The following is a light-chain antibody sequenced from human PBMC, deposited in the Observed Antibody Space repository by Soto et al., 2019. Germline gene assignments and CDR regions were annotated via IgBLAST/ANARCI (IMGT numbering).Light chain of an antibody. CDR2: AAS. CDR3: QKYNSAPLT. V-gene: IGKV1-27*01. J-gene: IGKJ4*01. CDR1: LPISNY. Sequence: DIQLAQSPSSPSAFVGRVFLTICRASLPISNYLAWYQQKPGKIPNLLIYAASTLQAGVPSRFSGSGSGTDFTLTISSLQPEDVAAYYCQKYNSAPLTFGGGTKVDIK.